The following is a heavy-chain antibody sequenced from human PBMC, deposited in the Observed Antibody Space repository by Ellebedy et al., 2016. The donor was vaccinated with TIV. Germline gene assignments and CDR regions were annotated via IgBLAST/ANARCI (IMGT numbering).Heavy chain of an antibody. CDR3: ARGRGGYYYGSGTYAAYFDY. D-gene: IGHD3-10*01. CDR2: IYISGST. Sequence: SETLSLTXTVSGGSISSPSYYWSWIRQPAGKGLEWIGRIYISGSTNFNPSLKSRVTISVDTSKNQFSLRLSSVTAADTAVYYCARGRGGYYYGSGTYAAYFDYWGQGTLVTVSS. J-gene: IGHJ4*02. CDR1: GGSISSPSYY. V-gene: IGHV4-61*02.